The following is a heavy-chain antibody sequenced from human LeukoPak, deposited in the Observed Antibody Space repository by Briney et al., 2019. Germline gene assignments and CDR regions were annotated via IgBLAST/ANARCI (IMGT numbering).Heavy chain of an antibody. CDR2: IHHNGYT. V-gene: IGHV4-34*01. CDR3: TRAVAGHPD. J-gene: IGHJ4*02. Sequence: SETLALTCAVSGVPFSNYYWSGVRQSPRQGLEWIGEIHHNGYTNYNPALKRRVTMSIDPSKNQFSLRLTSVSAADTGVYYCTRAVAGHPDWGQGTLVTVSS. D-gene: IGHD6-19*01. CDR1: GVPFSNYY.